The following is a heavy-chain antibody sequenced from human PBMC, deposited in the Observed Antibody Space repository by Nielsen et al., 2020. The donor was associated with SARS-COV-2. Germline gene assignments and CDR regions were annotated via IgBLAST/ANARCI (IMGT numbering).Heavy chain of an antibody. CDR1: GFTFSSYA. CDR2: ISGGGGST. D-gene: IGHD2-2*02. Sequence: GGSLRLSCVASGFTFSSYAMSWVRQAPGKGLEWVSAISGGGGSTYYADSVKGRFTISRDNSNNTLYLHMNSLRAEDTAVYYCARDCSSTSCYTGAAVDYWGQGTLVTVSS. V-gene: IGHV3-23*01. J-gene: IGHJ4*02. CDR3: ARDCSSTSCYTGAAVDY.